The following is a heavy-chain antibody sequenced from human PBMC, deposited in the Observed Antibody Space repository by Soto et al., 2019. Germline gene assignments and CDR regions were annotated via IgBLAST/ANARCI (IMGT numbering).Heavy chain of an antibody. CDR2: IYPGDSDT. CDR1: GYRFTSYW. V-gene: IGHV5-51*01. J-gene: IGHJ6*02. CDR3: ARGPRAPPPHDYGMDG. Sequence: RGESLKISCKGSGYRFTSYWIGWVRQMPGKGLEWMGTIYPGDSDTRYSPSLQGQVTISADNSISTAYLEWSSPKDSDTAIYYCARGPRAPPPHDYGMDGWGQGTTVTVSS.